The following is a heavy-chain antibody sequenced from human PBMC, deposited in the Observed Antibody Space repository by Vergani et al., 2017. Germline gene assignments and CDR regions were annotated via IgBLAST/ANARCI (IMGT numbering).Heavy chain of an antibody. V-gene: IGHV4-38-2*02. CDR1: GYSISRGYY. CDR3: ARSQGDYWYFDL. Sequence: QVQLQESGPGLVKPSETLSLTCSVSGYSISRGYYWGWIRQPPGKGLEWIATVFHSGSAYYNPSLRRRVTISVETSKNQFSLRLTTLTAADTAVYYCARSQGDYWYFDLWGPGSLVTVSS. J-gene: IGHJ2*01. D-gene: IGHD2-21*01. CDR2: VFHSGSA.